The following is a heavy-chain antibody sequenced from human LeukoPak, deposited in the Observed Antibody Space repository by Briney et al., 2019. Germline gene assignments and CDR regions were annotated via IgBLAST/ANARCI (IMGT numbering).Heavy chain of an antibody. J-gene: IGHJ3*02. CDR1: GGSISSYY. CDR3: ARDRYYGSGSYRMDAFDI. Sequence: SETLSLTCTVSGGSISSYYWSWIRQPPGKGLEWIGYIYYSGSTNYNPSLKSRVTISVDTSKNQFSLKLSSVTAADTAVYYCARDRYYGSGSYRMDAFDIWGQGTMVTVSS. D-gene: IGHD3-10*01. CDR2: IYYSGST. V-gene: IGHV4-59*12.